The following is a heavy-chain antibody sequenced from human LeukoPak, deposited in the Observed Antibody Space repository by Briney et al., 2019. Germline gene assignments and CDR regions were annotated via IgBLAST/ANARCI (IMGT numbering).Heavy chain of an antibody. CDR1: GFTFSSYA. CDR3: ARAFYSSGSTAFDY. Sequence: GGSLRLSCAASGFTFSSYAMSWVRQAPGKGLEWVSAISGSGGSTYYADSVKGRFTISRDNSKNTLYLQMNSLRAEDTAVYYCARAFYSSGSTAFDYWGQGTLVTVSS. V-gene: IGHV3-23*01. D-gene: IGHD6-19*01. J-gene: IGHJ4*02. CDR2: ISGSGGST.